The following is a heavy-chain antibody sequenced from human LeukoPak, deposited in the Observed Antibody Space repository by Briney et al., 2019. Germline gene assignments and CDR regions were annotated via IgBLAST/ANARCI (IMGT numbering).Heavy chain of an antibody. J-gene: IGHJ6*03. CDR3: ARQFGYSYGKKRYYYYYYMDV. V-gene: IGHV4-34*01. D-gene: IGHD5-18*01. CDR1: GGSFSGYY. CDR2: INHSGST. Sequence: SETLSLTCAVYGGSFSGYYWSWIRQPPGKGLEWIGEINHSGSTNYNPSLKSRVTISVDTSKNQFSLKLSSVTAADTAVYYCARQFGYSYGKKRYYYYYYMDVWGKGTTVTVSS.